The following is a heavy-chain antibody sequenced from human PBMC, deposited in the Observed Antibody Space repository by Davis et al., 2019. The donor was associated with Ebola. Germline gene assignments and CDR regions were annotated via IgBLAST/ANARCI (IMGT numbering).Heavy chain of an antibody. V-gene: IGHV3-33*01. J-gene: IGHJ4*02. D-gene: IGHD3-22*01. CDR1: GFTFSSYG. CDR3: ARENYDS. CDR2: IWYDGSNK. Sequence: GESLKISCAASGFTFSSYGMHWVRQAPGKGLEWVALIWYDGSNKYYADSVKGRFTIPRDNSKNTLYLQMNNLRAEDTAVYYCARENYDSWGQGTLVTVSS.